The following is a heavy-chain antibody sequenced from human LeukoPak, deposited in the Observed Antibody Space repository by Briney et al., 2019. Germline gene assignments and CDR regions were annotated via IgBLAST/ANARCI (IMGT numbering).Heavy chain of an antibody. Sequence: ASETLSLTCTVSGGSISSSGYYRGWIRQAPGKGLEWVSAISGSGGSTYYADSVKGRFTISRDNSKNTLYLQMNSLRAEDTAVYYCAKDLRIAVAENPWXQGTLVTVSS. CDR2: ISGSGGST. CDR1: GGSISSSGYY. D-gene: IGHD6-19*01. V-gene: IGHV3-23*01. CDR3: AKDLRIAVAENP. J-gene: IGHJ5*02.